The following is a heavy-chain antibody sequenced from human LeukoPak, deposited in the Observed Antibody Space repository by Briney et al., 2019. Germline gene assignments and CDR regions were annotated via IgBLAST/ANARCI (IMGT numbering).Heavy chain of an antibody. J-gene: IGHJ6*03. CDR3: ARGRVPAAMWAYYYYYMDV. CDR2: IIPIFGTA. CDR1: GGTFSSYA. D-gene: IGHD2-2*01. V-gene: IGHV1-69*01. Sequence: SVKVSCEASGGTFSSYAISWVRQAPGQGLEWMGGIIPIFGTANYAQKFQGRVTITADESTSTAYMELSSLRSEDTAVYYCARGRVPAAMWAYYYYYMDVWGKGTTVTVSS.